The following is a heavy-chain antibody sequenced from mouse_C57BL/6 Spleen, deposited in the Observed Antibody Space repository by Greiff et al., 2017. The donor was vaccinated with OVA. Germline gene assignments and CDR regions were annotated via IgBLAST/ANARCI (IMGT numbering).Heavy chain of an antibody. D-gene: IGHD1-1*01. CDR3: ARSRANVYAMEY. V-gene: IGHV1-80*01. J-gene: IGHJ4*01. CDR1: GYAFSSYW. CDR2: IYPGDGDT. Sequence: QVQLQQSGAELVKPGASVKISCKASGYAFSSYWMNWVKQRPGKGLEWIGQIYPGDGDTNYNGKFKGKATLTADKSSSTAYMQLSSLTSEDSAVYFGARSRANVYAMEYWGQGTSVTVSS.